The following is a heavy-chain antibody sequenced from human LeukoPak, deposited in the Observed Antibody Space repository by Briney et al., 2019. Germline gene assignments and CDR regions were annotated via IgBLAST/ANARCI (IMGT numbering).Heavy chain of an antibody. D-gene: IGHD2-2*01. Sequence: ASVKVSCKASGYNFNTYGISWVRQAPRQGLEWMGWISSSTGNTKYAQKLQDRVTMTTDTSTSTAYLYLRNLRSDDTAVYYCVRLPLGYCSSTSCLDWGQGTLVTVSS. J-gene: IGHJ4*02. CDR3: VRLPLGYCSSTSCLD. CDR2: ISSSTGNT. V-gene: IGHV1-18*01. CDR1: GYNFNTYG.